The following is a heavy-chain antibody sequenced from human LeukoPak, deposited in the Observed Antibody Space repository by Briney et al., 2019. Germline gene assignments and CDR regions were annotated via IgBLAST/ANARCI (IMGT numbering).Heavy chain of an antibody. Sequence: SETLSLTCAVYGGSFSGYHWSWIRQPPGKGLEWIGEINHSGSTNYNPSLKSRVTISVDTSKNQFSLKLSSVTAADTAVYYCARGHHWNPSGFDYWGQGTLVTVSS. V-gene: IGHV4-34*01. CDR1: GGSFSGYH. CDR2: INHSGST. D-gene: IGHD6-25*01. J-gene: IGHJ4*02. CDR3: ARGHHWNPSGFDY.